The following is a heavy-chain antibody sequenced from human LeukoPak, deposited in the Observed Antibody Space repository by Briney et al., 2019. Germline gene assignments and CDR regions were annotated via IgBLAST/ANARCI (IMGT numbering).Heavy chain of an antibody. J-gene: IGHJ4*02. CDR2: INAGNGNT. CDR3: ARDSGTAGTGVYYFDY. V-gene: IGHV1-3*01. Sequence: ASVKVSCKASGYTFTSYAMHWVRQAPGQRLEWMGWINAGNGNTKYSQKFQGRVTITRDTSASTAYMELSSLRSEDTAVYYCARDSGTAGTGVYYFDYWGQGTLVTVSS. D-gene: IGHD6-13*01. CDR1: GYTFTSYA.